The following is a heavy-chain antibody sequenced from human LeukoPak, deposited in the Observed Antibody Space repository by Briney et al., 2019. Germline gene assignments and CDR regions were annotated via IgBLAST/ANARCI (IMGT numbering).Heavy chain of an antibody. V-gene: IGHV3-23*01. CDR2: MSGSGDRT. CDR3: ARATAGTFYQFDY. CDR1: GFTFKHYV. Sequence: GGSLRLSCATSGFTFKHYVMGWVRQAPGKGLEWVSLMSGSGDRTTYADSVRGRFTMSRDNSKNTLYLQMNSLRAEDTAIYYCARATAGTFYQFDYWGRGTLVTVSS. D-gene: IGHD3-16*01. J-gene: IGHJ4*02.